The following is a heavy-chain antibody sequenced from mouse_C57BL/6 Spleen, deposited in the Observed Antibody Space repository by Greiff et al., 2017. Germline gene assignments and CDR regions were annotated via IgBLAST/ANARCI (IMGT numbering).Heavy chain of an antibody. J-gene: IGHJ2*01. CDR2: LYPGDGDT. Sequence: QVQLKQSGAELVKPGASVKISCKASGYAFSSYWMNWVKQRPGKGLEWIGQLYPGDGDTNYNGQVKGKATLTADKSSSTAYMQLSSLTSEDSAVYFCARSNWDWGNYFDYWGQGTTLTVSS. V-gene: IGHV1-80*01. CDR3: ARSNWDWGNYFDY. CDR1: GYAFSSYW. D-gene: IGHD4-1*01.